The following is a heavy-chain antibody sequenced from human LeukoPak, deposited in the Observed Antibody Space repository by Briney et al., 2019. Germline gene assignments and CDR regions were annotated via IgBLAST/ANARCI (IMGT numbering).Heavy chain of an antibody. CDR2: ISYDGSNK. D-gene: IGHD5-24*01. CDR3: AKGMERWLQIRAIDY. Sequence: GGSLRLSCAASGFTFSNYGVNWVRQAPGKGLEWVAVISYDGSNKYYADSVKGRFTISRDNSKNTLYLQMNSLRAEDTAVYYCAKGMERWLQIRAIDYWGQGTLVTVSS. J-gene: IGHJ4*02. V-gene: IGHV3-30*18. CDR1: GFTFSNYG.